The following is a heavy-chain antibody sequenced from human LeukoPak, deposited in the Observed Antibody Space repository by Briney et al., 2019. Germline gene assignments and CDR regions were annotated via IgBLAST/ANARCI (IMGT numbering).Heavy chain of an antibody. CDR2: IKGDGSQK. V-gene: IGHV3-7*01. CDR3: ARDCSSTSCFLDFY. Sequence: TGGSLRLSCAASGFTFSNYWMSWVRQAPGKGLEWVANIKGDGSQKYYLDSVRGRFTISRDNAKNSLYLQMNSLRAEDTAVYFCARDCSSTSCFLDFYWGQGTLVTVSS. CDR1: GFTFSNYW. J-gene: IGHJ4*02. D-gene: IGHD2-2*01.